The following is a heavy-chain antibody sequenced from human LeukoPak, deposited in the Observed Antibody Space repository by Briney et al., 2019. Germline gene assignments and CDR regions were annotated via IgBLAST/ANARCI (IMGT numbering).Heavy chain of an antibody. D-gene: IGHD3-3*01. Sequence: GGSLRLSCAASGLTFSSYEMNWVRQAPGKGLEWVSYISSSGSTIYYADSVKGRFTISRDNAKNSLYLQMNSLRAEDTAVYYCARDGRRYDFWSGYRLDYWGQGTLVTVSS. J-gene: IGHJ4*02. CDR1: GLTFSSYE. CDR3: ARDGRRYDFWSGYRLDY. V-gene: IGHV3-48*03. CDR2: ISSSGSTI.